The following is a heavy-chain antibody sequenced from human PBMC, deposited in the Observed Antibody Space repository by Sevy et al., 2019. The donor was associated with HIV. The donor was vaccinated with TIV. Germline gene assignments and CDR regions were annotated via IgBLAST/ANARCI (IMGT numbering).Heavy chain of an antibody. D-gene: IGHD6-13*01. J-gene: IGHJ5*02. V-gene: IGHV4-39*01. CDR2: IYYTGTT. Sequence: SETLSPTCTVSGGSVRSSSYYWAWIRQPPGKGLECIGTIYYTGTTSYIPSLKSRLTISVDKSKNQLSLKLSSVTAADTATYYCARQEYSSSPFDPWGQGALVTVSS. CDR1: GGSVRSSSYY. CDR3: ARQEYSSSPFDP.